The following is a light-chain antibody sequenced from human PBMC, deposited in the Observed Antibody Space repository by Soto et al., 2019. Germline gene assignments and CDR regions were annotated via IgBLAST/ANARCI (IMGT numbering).Light chain of an antibody. CDR3: QQYYTTPFT. CDR2: WAS. CDR1: QSLLYRSKNKNY. V-gene: IGKV4-1*01. J-gene: IGKJ5*01. Sequence: IVMTQSPDSLAVSLGERATINCKSSQSLLYRSKNKNYLAWYQQKPGQPPKLLINWASTREFGVPDRFSGSGSGTDFALTISSLQTEDVALYYCQQYYTTPFTFGQGTRLEIK.